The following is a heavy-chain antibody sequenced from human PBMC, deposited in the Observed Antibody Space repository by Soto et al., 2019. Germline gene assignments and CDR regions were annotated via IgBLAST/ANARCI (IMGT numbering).Heavy chain of an antibody. J-gene: IGHJ6*02. Sequence: SETLSLTCTVSGGSISSYYWSWIRQPPGKGLEWIGYIYYSGSTNYNPSLKSRVTISVDTSKNQFSLKLSSVTAVDTAVYYCARGSGWYSVYYYGMDVWGQGTTVTVSS. CDR3: ARGSGWYSVYYYGMDV. CDR2: IYYSGST. V-gene: IGHV4-59*01. D-gene: IGHD6-19*01. CDR1: GGSISSYY.